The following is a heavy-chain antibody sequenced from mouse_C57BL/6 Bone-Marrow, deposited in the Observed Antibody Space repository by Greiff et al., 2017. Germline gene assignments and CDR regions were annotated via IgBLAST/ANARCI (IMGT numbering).Heavy chain of an antibody. D-gene: IGHD1-1*01. CDR1: GYTFTDYY. CDR3: AIPYYYGSSYFDY. J-gene: IGHJ2*01. V-gene: IGHV1-26*01. CDR2: INPNNGGT. Sequence: EVQLQQSGPELVKPGASVKISCKASGYTFTDYYMNWVKQSHGKSLEWIGDINPNNGGTSYNQKFKGKATLTVDKTSRTAYMELRSLTSEDSAVYYCAIPYYYGSSYFDYWGQGTTLTVSS.